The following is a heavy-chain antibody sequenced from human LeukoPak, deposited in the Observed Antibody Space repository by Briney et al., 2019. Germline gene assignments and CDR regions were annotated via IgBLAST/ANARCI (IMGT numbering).Heavy chain of an antibody. J-gene: IGHJ5*02. D-gene: IGHD3-10*01. CDR2: IRYDGSNK. Sequence: GGSLRLSCAASGFTFSSYGMHWVRQAPGKGLEWVAFIRYDGSNKYYADSVKGRFTISRDSSRNTLYLQMNSLRAEDTAVYYCAKDLMRDRWFGESWGQGTLVTVSS. CDR1: GFTFSSYG. V-gene: IGHV3-30*02. CDR3: AKDLMRDRWFGES.